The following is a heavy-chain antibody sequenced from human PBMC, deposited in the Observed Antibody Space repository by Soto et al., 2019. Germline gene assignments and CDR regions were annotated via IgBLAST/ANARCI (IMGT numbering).Heavy chain of an antibody. J-gene: IGHJ4*02. D-gene: IGHD6-13*01. CDR1: GFTFSSYA. V-gene: IGHV3-23*01. Sequence: GGSMRLSCAASGFTFSSYAMSWVRQAPGKGLEWVSAISGSGGSTYYADSVKGRFTISRDNSKNTLYLQMNSLRAEDTAVYYCAKVLSSWYVRDFDYWGQGTLVTVSS. CDR3: AKVLSSWYVRDFDY. CDR2: ISGSGGST.